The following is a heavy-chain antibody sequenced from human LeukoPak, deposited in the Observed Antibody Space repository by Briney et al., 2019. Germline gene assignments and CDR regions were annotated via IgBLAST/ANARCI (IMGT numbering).Heavy chain of an antibody. V-gene: IGHV3-23*01. Sequence: GGSLRLSCAASGFTLSSYAMSWVRQAPGKGLEWVSAISGSGGSTYYADSVKGRFTISRDNSKNTLYLQMNSLRAEDTAVYYCAKDWMVRGVIFDYWGQGTLVTVSS. CDR1: GFTLSSYA. CDR2: ISGSGGST. CDR3: AKDWMVRGVIFDY. D-gene: IGHD3-10*01. J-gene: IGHJ4*02.